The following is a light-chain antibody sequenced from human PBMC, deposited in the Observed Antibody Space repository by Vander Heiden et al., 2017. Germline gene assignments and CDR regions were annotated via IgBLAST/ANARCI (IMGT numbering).Light chain of an antibody. CDR3: QQYYSVPWT. CDR2: WAS. CDR1: QSVLYSSNNKNY. V-gene: IGKV4-1*01. Sequence: DTVMTQSPDSLAVSLGERATINCKSSQSVLYSSNNKNYLAWYQQKPGQPPKVLIYWASTRESGVPDRFGGSGSGTDFTLTISSLQAEDVAVYYCQQYYSVPWTFGQGTKVEIK. J-gene: IGKJ1*01.